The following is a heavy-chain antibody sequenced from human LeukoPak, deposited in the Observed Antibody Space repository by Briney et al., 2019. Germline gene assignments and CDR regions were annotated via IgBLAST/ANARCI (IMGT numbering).Heavy chain of an antibody. CDR1: GGSISSGSFY. CDR2: IHYRGNT. V-gene: IGHV4-39*01. CDR3: ARLVGSSWYHEVLFGRDY. D-gene: IGHD6-13*01. Sequence: SETLSLTCTVSGGSISSGSFYWSWIRQPAGKGLEWIGTIHYRGNTYYNPSLKSRVAISVDTSKNQFSLKLTSVTAADTAMYYCARLVGSSWYHEVLFGRDYWGQGTLVTVSS. J-gene: IGHJ4*02.